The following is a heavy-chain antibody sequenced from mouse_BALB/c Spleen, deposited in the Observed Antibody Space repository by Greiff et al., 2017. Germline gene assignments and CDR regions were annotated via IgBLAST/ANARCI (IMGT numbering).Heavy chain of an antibody. CDR3: TRLGDY. CDR1: GYTFTDYE. Sequence: QVQLKESGAELVRPGASVTLSCKASGYTFTDYEMHWVKQTPVHGLEWIGAIDPVTGGTAYNQKFKGKATLTADKSSSTAYMELRSLTSEDSAVYYCTRLGDYWGQGTTLTVSS. J-gene: IGHJ2*01. V-gene: IGHV1-15*01. CDR2: IDPVTGGT.